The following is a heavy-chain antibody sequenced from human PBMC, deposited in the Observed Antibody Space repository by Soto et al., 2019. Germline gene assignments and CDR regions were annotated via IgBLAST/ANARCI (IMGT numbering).Heavy chain of an antibody. D-gene: IGHD2-2*01. CDR1: GFSFSNYG. CDR2: ISSSSSYI. Sequence: EVQLVESGGGLVKPGGSLRLSCAASGFSFSNYGMNWVRQAPGKGLEWVSSISSSSSYISYADSVKGRFTISRDNAKNSVYLQMNSLRAGDTAVYYCARSDCTSTSCYVVGFDPWGQGTLVTVSS. V-gene: IGHV3-21*01. CDR3: ARSDCTSTSCYVVGFDP. J-gene: IGHJ5*02.